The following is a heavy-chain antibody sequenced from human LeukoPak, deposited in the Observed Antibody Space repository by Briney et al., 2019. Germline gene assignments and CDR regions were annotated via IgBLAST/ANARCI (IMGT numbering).Heavy chain of an antibody. Sequence: PGRSLRLSCAASGFTFDDYAMHWVRQAPGKGLEWVSGISWNSGSIGYADSVKGRFTISRDNAKNSLYLQMNSLRAEDTALYYCAKDTSWGVVTATFDYWGQGTLVTVSS. CDR3: AKDTSWGVVTATFDY. CDR2: ISWNSGSI. CDR1: GFTFDDYA. V-gene: IGHV3-9*01. D-gene: IGHD2-21*02. J-gene: IGHJ4*02.